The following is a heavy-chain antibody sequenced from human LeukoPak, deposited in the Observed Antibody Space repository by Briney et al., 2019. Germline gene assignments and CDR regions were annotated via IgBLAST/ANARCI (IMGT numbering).Heavy chain of an antibody. D-gene: IGHD6-6*01. J-gene: IGHJ4*02. CDR1: GFTSSSYS. CDR3: ARGQSREISSIAAN. CDR2: ISSSSSTI. V-gene: IGHV3-48*02. Sequence: GGSLRLSCAASGFTSSSYSMNWVRQAPGKGLEWVSYISSSSSTIYYADSVKGRFTISRDNAKNSLYLQMNSLRDEDTAVYYCARGQSREISSIAANWGQGTLVTVSS.